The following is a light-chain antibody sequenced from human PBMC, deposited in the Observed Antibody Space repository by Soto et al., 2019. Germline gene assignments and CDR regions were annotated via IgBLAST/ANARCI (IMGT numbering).Light chain of an antibody. CDR1: QSIGDS. V-gene: IGKV1-5*01. J-gene: IGKJ1*01. CDR2: DVS. CDR3: QQYNGYSRT. Sequence: DIQITQSPSSLSASVRERFTITCRASQSIGDSLALYQQKPGKAPYLLISDVSSLERGVPSRFSGSGSGTEFTLTISSMQPDDFATFYCQQYNGYSRTFGQGTKV.